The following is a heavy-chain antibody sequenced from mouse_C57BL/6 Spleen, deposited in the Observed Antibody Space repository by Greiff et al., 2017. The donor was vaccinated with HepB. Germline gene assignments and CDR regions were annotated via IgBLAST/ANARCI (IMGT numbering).Heavy chain of an antibody. CDR1: GYTFTDYN. D-gene: IGHD1-1*01. CDR2: INPNNGGT. J-gene: IGHJ1*03. Sequence: EVKLQQSGPELVKPGASVKMSCKASGYTFTDYNMHWVKQSHGKSLEWIGYINPNNGGTSYNQKFKGKATLTVNKSSSTAYMELRSLTSEDSAVYYCAKVATRYFDVWGTGTTVTVSS. V-gene: IGHV1-22*01. CDR3: AKVATRYFDV.